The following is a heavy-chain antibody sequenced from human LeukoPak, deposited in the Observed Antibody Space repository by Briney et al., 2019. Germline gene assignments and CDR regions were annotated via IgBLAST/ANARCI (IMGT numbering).Heavy chain of an antibody. V-gene: IGHV4-59*08. D-gene: IGHD2-15*01. Sequence: SETLSLTCTVSGGSISSYYWSWIRQPPGKGLEWIGYIYYSGSTNYNPSLKSRVTISVDTSKNQFSLKLSSVTTADTAVYYCASHVVASEYFDYWGQGTLVTVSS. J-gene: IGHJ4*02. CDR1: GGSISSYY. CDR3: ASHVVASEYFDY. CDR2: IYYSGST.